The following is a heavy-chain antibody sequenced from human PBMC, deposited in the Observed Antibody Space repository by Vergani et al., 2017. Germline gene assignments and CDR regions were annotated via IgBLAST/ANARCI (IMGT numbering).Heavy chain of an antibody. Sequence: QVQLVQSGAEVKKPGASVKVSCKASGYTFTSYYMHWVRQAPGQGLEWMGRIIPIFGTANYAQKFQGRVTITADESTSTAYMELSSLRSEDTAVYYCARVTYDSSGYNHGPAEYFQHWGQGTLVTVSS. CDR2: IIPIFGTA. D-gene: IGHD3-22*01. V-gene: IGHV1-69*13. J-gene: IGHJ1*01. CDR1: GYTFTSYY. CDR3: ARVTYDSSGYNHGPAEYFQH.